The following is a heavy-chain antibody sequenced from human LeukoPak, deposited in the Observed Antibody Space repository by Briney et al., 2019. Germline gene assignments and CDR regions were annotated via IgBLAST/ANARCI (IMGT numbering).Heavy chain of an antibody. CDR3: ARVLIVATNLFGY. CDR2: IYYSGST. V-gene: IGHV4-39*07. D-gene: IGHD5-12*01. J-gene: IGHJ4*02. CDR1: GGSITSSSYY. Sequence: SETLSLTCTVSGGSITSSSYYWGWIRQPPGKGLEWIGSIYYSGSTYYNPPLKSRVTISVATSKNQFSLKLSSVTAADTAVYYCARVLIVATNLFGYWGQGTLVTVSS.